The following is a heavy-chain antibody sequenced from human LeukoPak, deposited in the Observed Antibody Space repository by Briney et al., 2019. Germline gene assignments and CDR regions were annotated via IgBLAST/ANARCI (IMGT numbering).Heavy chain of an antibody. J-gene: IGHJ4*02. V-gene: IGHV3-15*01. D-gene: IGHD1-26*01. Sequence: GGSLRLSCAASGFTFSNAWMSWVRQAPGKGLEWVGRIKTKTDGGTTDYVAPVKGRFTISRDDSKNTLYLQMNSLKTEDTAVYYCTTSKAGATTPFVYWGQGTLVTVSS. CDR1: GFTFSNAW. CDR3: TTSKAGATTPFVY. CDR2: IKTKTDGGTT.